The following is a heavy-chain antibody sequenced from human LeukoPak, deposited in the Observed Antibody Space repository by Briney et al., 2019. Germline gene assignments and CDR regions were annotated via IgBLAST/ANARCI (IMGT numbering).Heavy chain of an antibody. V-gene: IGHV1-46*01. Sequence: GASVKVSCKASGYTFTSYGISWVRQAPGQGLEWMGIINPSGGSTSYAQKFQGRVTMTRDTSTSTVYMELSSLRSDDTAVYYCARGRTLRTHLDYWGQGTLVTVSS. CDR2: INPSGGST. CDR3: ARGRTLRTHLDY. D-gene: IGHD1-14*01. J-gene: IGHJ4*02. CDR1: GYTFTSYG.